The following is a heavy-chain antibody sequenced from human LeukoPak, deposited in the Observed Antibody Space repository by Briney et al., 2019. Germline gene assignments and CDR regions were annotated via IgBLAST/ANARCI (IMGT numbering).Heavy chain of an antibody. D-gene: IGHD3-22*01. V-gene: IGHV3-11*04. Sequence: GGSLRLSCAASGFTFSDYYMSWIRQAPAKGLEWVSYISSSGSSLYYADSVKGRFTISRDNAKNSLYLQLNSLRAEDTAVYYCARGLTLIKVVVTSANAFDIWGQGTLVTVSS. CDR2: ISSSGSSL. CDR3: ARGLTLIKVVVTSANAFDI. J-gene: IGHJ3*02. CDR1: GFTFSDYY.